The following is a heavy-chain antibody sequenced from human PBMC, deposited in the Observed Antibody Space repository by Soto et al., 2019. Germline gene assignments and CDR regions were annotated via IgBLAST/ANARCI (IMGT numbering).Heavy chain of an antibody. J-gene: IGHJ4*02. V-gene: IGHV1-8*01. CDR3: ARRKDRSGPHYFDY. CDR1: GYTFTTYD. Sequence: ASVKVSCKASGYTFTTYDISWVRQATGQGLEWMGWMNPYSGNTGYAQKFQGRVTVTRNTSISTGYMELSGLRPDDTAVYYCARRKDRSGPHYFDYWGQGSQVTVSS. CDR2: MNPYSGNT.